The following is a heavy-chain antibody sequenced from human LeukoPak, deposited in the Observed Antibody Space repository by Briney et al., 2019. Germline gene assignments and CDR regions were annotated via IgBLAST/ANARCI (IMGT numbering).Heavy chain of an antibody. V-gene: IGHV4-34*01. CDR2: INHSGST. CDR3: ARGGIQLWLGAFFDY. J-gene: IGHJ4*02. D-gene: IGHD5-18*01. CDR1: GGSFSGYY. Sequence: PSGSLSLTCAVYGGSFSGYYWSWIRQPPGKGLEWIGEINHSGSTNYKPSLKSRVTISVDTSKNQCSLKLSSVTAADRAVYYCARGGIQLWLGAFFDYWGQGTLVTVSS.